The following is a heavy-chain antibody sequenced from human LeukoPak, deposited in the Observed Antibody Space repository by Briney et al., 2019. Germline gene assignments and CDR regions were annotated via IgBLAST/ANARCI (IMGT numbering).Heavy chain of an antibody. Sequence: PGGSLRLSCVGSGFTFRSHAMSWVRQPPGKGLEWIGEIYHSGSTNYNPSLKSRVTISVDKSKNQFSLKLSSVTAADTAVYYCARDRGGLDCSSTSCDHYWGQGTLVTVSS. V-gene: IGHV4-4*02. CDR2: IYHSGST. CDR1: GFTFRSHAM. D-gene: IGHD2-2*01. CDR3: ARDRGGLDCSSTSCDHY. J-gene: IGHJ4*02.